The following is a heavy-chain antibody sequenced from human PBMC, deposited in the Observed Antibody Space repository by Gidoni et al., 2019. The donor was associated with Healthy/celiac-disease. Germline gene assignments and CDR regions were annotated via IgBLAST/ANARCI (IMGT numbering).Heavy chain of an antibody. CDR3: ARDLSKMVHFNQFDY. D-gene: IGHD3-10*01. CDR2: ISSSSSTI. V-gene: IGHV3-48*01. J-gene: IGHJ4*02. Sequence: EVQLVQSGGGLVQPGGSLRRPCAASGFTFSSYSMNWVRQAPGKGLEWVSDISSSSSTIYYADSVKGRFTISRDNAKNSLYLQMNSLRAEDTAVYYCARDLSKMVHFNQFDYWGQGTLVTVSS. CDR1: GFTFSSYS.